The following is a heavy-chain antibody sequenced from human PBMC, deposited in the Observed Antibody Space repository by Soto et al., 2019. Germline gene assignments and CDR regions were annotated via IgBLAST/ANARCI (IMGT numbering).Heavy chain of an antibody. J-gene: IGHJ4*01. V-gene: IGHV3-53*01. Sequence: GGSLRLSCVASGFTIDNEYMSWVRQAPGKGPEWVSVIQSGDTTYYADSVKGRFTISRDNSKNTVFLQMNNLRVEDTAMYHCARGAGYFDNSGYVPYYFDYWGQGTLVTV. CDR2: IQSGDTT. CDR3: ARGAGYFDNSGYVPYYFDY. CDR1: GFTIDNEY. D-gene: IGHD3-22*01.